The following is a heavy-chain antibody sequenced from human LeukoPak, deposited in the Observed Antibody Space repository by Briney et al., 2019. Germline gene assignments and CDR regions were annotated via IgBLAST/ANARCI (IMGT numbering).Heavy chain of an antibody. CDR1: VFTFNNNA. D-gene: IGHD2-2*01. V-gene: IGHV3-23*01. CDR3: ARCTASCDANAFDV. J-gene: IGHJ3*01. CDR2: INGGGDAT. Sequence: QPGGSLRLSCATSVFTFNNNAMSWVRQAPGKGLEWVSAINGGGDATEYADSVKGRFTISRDNSKNTLYLQMNSLRPDDTAVYYCARCTASCDANAFDVWGQGTLLTVSS.